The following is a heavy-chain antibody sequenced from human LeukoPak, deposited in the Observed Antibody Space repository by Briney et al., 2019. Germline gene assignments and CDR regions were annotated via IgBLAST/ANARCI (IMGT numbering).Heavy chain of an antibody. D-gene: IGHD6-19*01. Sequence: SETLSLTCTVFGGSISSYYWSWIRQPPGKGLKWIGYIYYSGSTNYNPSLKSRVTISVDTSKNQFSLKLSSVTAADTAVYYCARVRSSGWFSFDYWGQGTLVTVSS. CDR2: IYYSGST. J-gene: IGHJ4*02. CDR3: ARVRSSGWFSFDY. CDR1: GGSISSYY. V-gene: IGHV4-59*01.